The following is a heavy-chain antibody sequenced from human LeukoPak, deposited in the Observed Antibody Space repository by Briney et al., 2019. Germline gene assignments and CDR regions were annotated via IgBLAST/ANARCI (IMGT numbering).Heavy chain of an antibody. Sequence: SETLSLTCIVSGYSISSGYYWGWIRQPPGKGLEWIGNLYHSGSTYYNPSLRSRATISGDTSKNQFSLSLSSVTAADTAVYYCARECSSTTCYTRSFDPWGQGTLVSVSS. J-gene: IGHJ5*02. CDR1: GYSISSGYY. CDR2: LYHSGST. CDR3: ARECSSTTCYTRSFDP. D-gene: IGHD2-2*02. V-gene: IGHV4-38-2*02.